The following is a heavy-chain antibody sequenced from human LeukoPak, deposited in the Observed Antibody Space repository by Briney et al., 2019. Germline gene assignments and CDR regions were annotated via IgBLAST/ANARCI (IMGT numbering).Heavy chain of an antibody. D-gene: IGHD3-16*02. V-gene: IGHV4-34*01. CDR1: GEPFSVYY. J-gene: IGHJ4*02. CDR3: ARGVITFGGVIDFDY. Sequence: PSETLSLTCAVYGEPFSVYYWSWIRQPPAKGLEWIGEINHRGTTSYNPSLKSRVTMSLDTSENRFSLKLSSVTAADTAVYYCARGVITFGGVIDFDYWGQGTLVTVSS. CDR2: INHRGTT.